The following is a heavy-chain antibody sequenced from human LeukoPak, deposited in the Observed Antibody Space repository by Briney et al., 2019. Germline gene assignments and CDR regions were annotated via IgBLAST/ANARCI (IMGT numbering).Heavy chain of an antibody. CDR1: GGSVSSGGYY. CDR2: IYYSGNT. CDR3: ARQVVPAAGYFDY. Sequence: SETLSLTCTVSGGSVSSGGYYWSWIRQHPGKGLEWIGYIYYSGNTYYNPSLKSRVTISVDTSKNQFSLKLSSVTAADTAVYYCARQVVPAAGYFDYWGQGTLVTVSS. J-gene: IGHJ4*02. D-gene: IGHD2-2*01. V-gene: IGHV4-31*03.